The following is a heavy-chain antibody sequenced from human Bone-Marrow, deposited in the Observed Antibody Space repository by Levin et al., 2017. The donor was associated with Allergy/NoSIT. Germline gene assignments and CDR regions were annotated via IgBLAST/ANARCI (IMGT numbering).Heavy chain of an antibody. CDR2: ILPSFGTP. D-gene: IGHD3-10*01. J-gene: IGHJ6*02. Sequence: KISCKTSADTFSSYVLTWVRQAPGQGLEWMGAILPSFGTPEYAQKFRGRVTITAERSTSTVYIELNRLTFDDTAIYYCARPPRGAGWNGVNVWGQGTTVIVSS. V-gene: IGHV1-69*06. CDR3: ARPPRGAGWNGVNV. CDR1: ADTFSSYV.